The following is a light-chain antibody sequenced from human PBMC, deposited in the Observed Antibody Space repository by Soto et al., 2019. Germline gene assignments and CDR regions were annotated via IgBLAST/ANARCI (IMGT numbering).Light chain of an antibody. CDR3: QTYDRAPWT. CDR2: AAS. Sequence: IQMTQSPSSLSASVRVRVTITCRASLDISNYLARYQQKPGKVPNLLIYAASTLQSVVPSRFSGSGSGTAFTLTISRLQTEDDATYCFQTYDRAPWTFGQGTKVAI. J-gene: IGKJ1*01. V-gene: IGKV1-27*01. CDR1: LDISNY.